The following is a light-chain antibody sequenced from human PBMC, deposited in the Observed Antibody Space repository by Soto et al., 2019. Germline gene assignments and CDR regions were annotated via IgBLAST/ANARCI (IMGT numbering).Light chain of an antibody. CDR1: SSDVGAYKY. CDR2: EVS. V-gene: IGLV2-14*01. Sequence: QSALTKPASLSGSPGQSITISCTGTSSDVGAYKYVSWYQQHPGKAPKLIIYEVSNRPSGVSNRFSGSKSGNTASLTISGLQAEDEADYYCSSYTTDKTGLFGGGTKVTVL. CDR3: SSYTTDKTGL. J-gene: IGLJ2*01.